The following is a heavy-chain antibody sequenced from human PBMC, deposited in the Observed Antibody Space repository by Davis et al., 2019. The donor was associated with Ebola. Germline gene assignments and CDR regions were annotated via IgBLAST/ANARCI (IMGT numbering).Heavy chain of an antibody. D-gene: IGHD6-13*01. Sequence: GESLKISCAASGFTFSSYWMSWVRQAPGKGLEWVAFIRYDGSNKYYADSVKGRFTISRDNSKNTLYLQMDTLRVEDTALYYCTKGQGYFLDYWGQGTLVTVSS. CDR3: TKGQGYFLDY. J-gene: IGHJ4*02. CDR1: GFTFSSYW. CDR2: IRYDGSNK. V-gene: IGHV3-30*02.